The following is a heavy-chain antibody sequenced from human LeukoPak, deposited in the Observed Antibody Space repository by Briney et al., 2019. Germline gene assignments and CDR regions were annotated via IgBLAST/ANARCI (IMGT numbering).Heavy chain of an antibody. V-gene: IGHV3-7*01. CDR2: IRQDGSKE. J-gene: IGHJ3*02. CDR3: VRERAGPRGAFDI. D-gene: IGHD3-10*01. CDR1: GIPFSANW. Sequence: PGGALRVSCAAPGIPFSANWMSWGRQAPGKALWWVANIRQDGSKEHYIDSVKGRFSISSDNASNSLSLQLNTQRVEDTDVYYCVRERAGPRGAFDIWGQGTMVTVSS.